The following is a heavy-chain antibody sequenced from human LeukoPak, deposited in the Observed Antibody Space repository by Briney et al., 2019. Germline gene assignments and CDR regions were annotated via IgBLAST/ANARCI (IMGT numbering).Heavy chain of an antibody. J-gene: IGHJ6*03. CDR1: GGSFSGYY. CDR3: ARDRYGYYPDYYYYMDV. V-gene: IGHV4-34*01. D-gene: IGHD3-22*01. Sequence: SETLSLTCAVYGGSFSGYYWSWIRQPPGKGLEWIGEINHSGSTNYNPSLKSRVTISVDTSKNQFSLKLSSVTAADTAVYYCARDRYGYYPDYYYYMDVWGKGTTVTISS. CDR2: INHSGST.